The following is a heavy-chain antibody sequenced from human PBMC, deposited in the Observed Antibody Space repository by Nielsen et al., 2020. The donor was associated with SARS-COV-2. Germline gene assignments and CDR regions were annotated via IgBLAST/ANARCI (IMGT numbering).Heavy chain of an antibody. CDR3: ARLWDDGYYFDTGPYDY. D-gene: IGHD3-22*01. Sequence: GSLKISCAASGFIFSNYRMHWVRQAPGQGLVWVSHINPDESKTTYADSVKGRFTISRDNAKNTLYLQMNSLRAEDTAVYYCARLWDDGYYFDTGPYDYWGQGTLVTVSS. CDR1: GFIFSNYR. J-gene: IGHJ4*02. V-gene: IGHV3-74*03. CDR2: INPDESKT.